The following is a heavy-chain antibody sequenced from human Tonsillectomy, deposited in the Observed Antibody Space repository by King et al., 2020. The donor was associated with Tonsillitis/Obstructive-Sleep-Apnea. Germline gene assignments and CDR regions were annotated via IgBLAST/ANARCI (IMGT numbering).Heavy chain of an antibody. V-gene: IGHV1-46*01. CDR1: GYTFTNYY. Sequence: QLVQSGAEVKKPGASVKVSCEASGYTFTNYYMHWTRQAPGQGLEWMGVINPSGGPTSYAQKFQGRVTMTRDTSTSTVYMELSSLRSEDTALYYCAREGSIFGIVLPPNYWGPGTLVTVSS. CDR2: INPSGGPT. D-gene: IGHD3-3*01. CDR3: AREGSIFGIVLPPNY. J-gene: IGHJ4*02.